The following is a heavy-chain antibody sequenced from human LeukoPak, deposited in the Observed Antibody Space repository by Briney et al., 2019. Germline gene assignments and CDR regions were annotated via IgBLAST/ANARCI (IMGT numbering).Heavy chain of an antibody. CDR1: GGSISGSSYY. V-gene: IGHV4-39*07. CDR2: IYYSGST. CDR3: ARDKVRGPIDY. Sequence: SETLSLTCAVSGGSISGSSYYWGWIRQPPGKGLEWIGSIYYSGSTYYNPSLKSRVTISVDTSKNQFSLKLSSVTAADTAVYYCARDKVRGPIDYWGQGTLVTVSS. J-gene: IGHJ4*02.